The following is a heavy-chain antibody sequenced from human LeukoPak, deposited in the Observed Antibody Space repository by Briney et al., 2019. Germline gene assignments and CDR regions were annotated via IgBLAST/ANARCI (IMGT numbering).Heavy chain of an antibody. D-gene: IGHD5-12*01. J-gene: IGHJ3*02. Sequence: SETLSLTCTVSGYSINSGYYWVWIRQPPGKGLEWIGSIYRSGSTNYNPSLKSRVTISVDTSKNQFSLKVSSVTAADTAVYYCARDLLHRGYAFDIWGQGTMVTVSS. V-gene: IGHV4-38-2*02. CDR2: IYRSGST. CDR1: GYSINSGYY. CDR3: ARDLLHRGYAFDI.